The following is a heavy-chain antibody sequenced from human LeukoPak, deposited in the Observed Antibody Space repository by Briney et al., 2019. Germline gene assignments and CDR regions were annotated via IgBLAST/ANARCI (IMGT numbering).Heavy chain of an antibody. D-gene: IGHD3-3*02. Sequence: PSETLSLTCAVSGDSISSSNWWSWVRQPPGKGLEWLGEIYHRGNIDYNPSFKSRITISIGKSKNQFSLKLSSVTAADTAVYYCARDRVASPWYYFDSWGQGTLVTVSS. CDR1: GDSISSSNW. CDR3: ARDRVASPWYYFDS. V-gene: IGHV4-4*02. CDR2: IYHRGNI. J-gene: IGHJ4*02.